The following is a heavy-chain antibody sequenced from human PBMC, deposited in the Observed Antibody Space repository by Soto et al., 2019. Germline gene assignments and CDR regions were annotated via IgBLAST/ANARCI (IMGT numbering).Heavy chain of an antibody. D-gene: IGHD5-12*01. J-gene: IGHJ3*02. CDR1: GFTFRSYA. CDR3: ARVPPGGYSGYDSAFDI. Sequence: GGSLRLSCAASGFTFRSYAMSWVRQAPGKGLEWVSGISGRGISTHYADSVKGRFTVSRDNSKNTLYLQMNSLRAEDTALYYCARVPPGGYSGYDSAFDIWGQGTMVTVSS. CDR2: ISGRGIST. V-gene: IGHV3-23*01.